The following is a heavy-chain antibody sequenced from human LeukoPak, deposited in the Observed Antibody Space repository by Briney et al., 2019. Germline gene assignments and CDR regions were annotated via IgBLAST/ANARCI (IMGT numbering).Heavy chain of an antibody. V-gene: IGHV5-51*01. J-gene: IGHJ4*02. CDR3: AIPFGDILTGSYDS. Sequence: GESLKISCKGSGYSINNYWIGWVRQMPGKGLEWMGIIYPGDSDTRYSPSFQGQVTISADKSISTAYLQWSSLKASDTAVYYCAIPFGDILTGSYDSWGQGTLVTVSS. CDR2: IYPGDSDT. D-gene: IGHD3-9*01. CDR1: GYSINNYW.